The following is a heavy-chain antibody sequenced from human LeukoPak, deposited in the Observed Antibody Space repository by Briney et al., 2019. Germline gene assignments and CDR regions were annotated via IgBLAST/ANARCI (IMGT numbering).Heavy chain of an antibody. CDR1: GGSISSGDYY. D-gene: IGHD3-22*01. J-gene: IGHJ4*02. CDR3: ARALLYDSSGYYFSVFYY. V-gene: IGHV4-30-4*08. Sequence: SQTLSLACTVSGGSISSGDYYWSWIRQPPGMGLDSIGYIYYSGSTYSNPAINRRATISVDTYKNQFSLKLSSVTASDTAVYYCARALLYDSSGYYFSVFYYWGQGTLVTVAS. CDR2: IYYSGST.